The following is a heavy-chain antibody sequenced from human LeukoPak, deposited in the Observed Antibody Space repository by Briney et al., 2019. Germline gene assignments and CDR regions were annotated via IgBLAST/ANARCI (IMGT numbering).Heavy chain of an antibody. CDR3: ARGRRYGAFDI. CDR2: IYTSGST. J-gene: IGHJ3*02. CDR1: VGSISSGSYY. V-gene: IGHV4-61*02. D-gene: IGHD1-14*01. Sequence: SETLSLTCTVSVGSISSGSYYWSWIRQPAGKGLEWIGRIYTSGSTNYNPSLKSRVTISVDTSKNQFSLKLSSVTAADTAVYYCARGRRYGAFDIWGQGTMVTVSS.